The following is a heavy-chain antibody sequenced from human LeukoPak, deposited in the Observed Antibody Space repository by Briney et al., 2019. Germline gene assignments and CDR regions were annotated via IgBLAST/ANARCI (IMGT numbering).Heavy chain of an antibody. CDR2: INHSGST. CDR3: ARGYCSSTSCHNWFDP. CDR1: GGSFSGYY. D-gene: IGHD2-2*01. Sequence: PSETLSLTCAVYGGSFSGYYWSWIRQPPGKGLEWIGEINHSGSTNYNPSLKSRVTISVGTSKNQFSLKLSSVTAADTAVYYCARGYCSSTSCHNWFDPWGQGTLVTVSS. J-gene: IGHJ5*02. V-gene: IGHV4-34*01.